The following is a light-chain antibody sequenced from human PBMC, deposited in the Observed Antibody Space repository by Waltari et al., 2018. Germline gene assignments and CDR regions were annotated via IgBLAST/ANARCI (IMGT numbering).Light chain of an antibody. Sequence: CRASQGINSWLAWYQQKPGKAPSLLIYKASSLQSGVPDRFSGSGSGTDFTLTISGLEPEDFATYYCLHYNTITGTFGQGTTVEIK. V-gene: IGKV1-12*01. J-gene: IGKJ1*01. CDR1: QGINSW. CDR2: KAS. CDR3: LHYNTITGT.